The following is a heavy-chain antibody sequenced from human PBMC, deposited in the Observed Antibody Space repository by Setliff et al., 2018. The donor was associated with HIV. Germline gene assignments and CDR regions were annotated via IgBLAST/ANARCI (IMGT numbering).Heavy chain of an antibody. CDR3: ARCYYNFWSGYSLDYMDV. Sequence: PSETLSLTCTVSGGSISSHYWGWIRQPPGKGLEWIGHIYTSGSTNYNPSLKSRVTMSVGTSKNQFSLKLSSVTAADTAVYYCARCYYNFWSGYSLDYMDVWGKGTTVTVSS. CDR1: GGSISSHY. V-gene: IGHV4-4*08. D-gene: IGHD3-3*01. CDR2: IYTSGST. J-gene: IGHJ6*03.